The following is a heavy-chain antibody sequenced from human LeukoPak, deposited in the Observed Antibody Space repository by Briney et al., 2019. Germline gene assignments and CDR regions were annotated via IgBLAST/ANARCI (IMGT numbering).Heavy chain of an antibody. Sequence: ASVKVSCKASGYTFTGYYMHWVRQAPGQGLEWMGRINPNSVGTNYAQKFQGRVTMTRDTSISTAYMELSRLRSDGTAVYYCARILVRPNSDAFDIWGQGTMVTVSS. CDR3: ARILVRPNSDAFDI. V-gene: IGHV1-2*06. CDR1: GYTFTGYY. CDR2: INPNSVGT. J-gene: IGHJ3*02. D-gene: IGHD4-23*01.